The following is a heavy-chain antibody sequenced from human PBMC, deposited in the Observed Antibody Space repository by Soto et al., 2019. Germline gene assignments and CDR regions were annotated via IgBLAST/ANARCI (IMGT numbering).Heavy chain of an antibody. CDR3: ARDHEQQPLGY. CDR2: IYYSGST. J-gene: IGHJ4*02. CDR1: GGSISSGGYY. Sequence: PSETLSLTCTVSGGSISSGGYYWSWIRQHPGKGLEWIGYIYYSGSTYYDPSLKSRVTISVDTSKNQFSLKLSSVTAADTAVYYCARDHEQQPLGYWGQGTLVTVSS. V-gene: IGHV4-31*03. D-gene: IGHD6-13*01.